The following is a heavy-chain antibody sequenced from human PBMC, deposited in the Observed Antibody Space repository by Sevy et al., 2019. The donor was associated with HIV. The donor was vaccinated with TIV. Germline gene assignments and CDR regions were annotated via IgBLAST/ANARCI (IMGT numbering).Heavy chain of an antibody. D-gene: IGHD2-8*01. CDR1: GFTFSKYS. J-gene: IGHJ4*02. V-gene: IGHV3-23*01. CDR3: AREGCTKPHDY. Sequence: GGSLRLSCAASGFTFSKYSMSWVRQPPGKGLEWVSTLSFGCGEINHADSVKGRFTISGDNSKNSLYLQMNNLGAEDTAVYYCAREGCTKPHDYWGQGTLVTVSS. CDR2: LSFGCGEI.